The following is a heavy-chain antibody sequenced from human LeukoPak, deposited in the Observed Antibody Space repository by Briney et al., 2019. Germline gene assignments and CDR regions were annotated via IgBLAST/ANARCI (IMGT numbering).Heavy chain of an antibody. D-gene: IGHD2-15*01. CDR2: IQYDGSNK. J-gene: IGHJ6*02. V-gene: IGHV3-30*02. Sequence: GGSLRLSCAASGFTFSSYVMHWVRQAPGKGLEWVACIQYDGSNKYYADSVKGRFTISRDNSKNTLYLQMNSLRAEDTAVYYCARDIVVVVAEVVYYYYYGMDVWGQGTTVTVSS. CDR1: GFTFSSYV. CDR3: ARDIVVVVAEVVYYYYYGMDV.